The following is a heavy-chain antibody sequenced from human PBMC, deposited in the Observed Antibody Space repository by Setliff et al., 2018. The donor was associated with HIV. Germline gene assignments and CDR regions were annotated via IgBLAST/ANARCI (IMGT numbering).Heavy chain of an antibody. CDR3: ARVGASGVPSTMDYYYYMDV. Sequence: SETLSLTCTVSGGSISSGGYYWSWIRQHPGKGLGWIGHIYASGSTKYNPSLESRVTMSVDTSRTQFSLKLRSVTAADTAVYYCARVGASGVPSTMDYYYYMDVWGKGTTVTVSS. CDR1: GGSISSGGYY. V-gene: IGHV4-61*08. CDR2: IYASGST. J-gene: IGHJ6*03. D-gene: IGHD3-10*01.